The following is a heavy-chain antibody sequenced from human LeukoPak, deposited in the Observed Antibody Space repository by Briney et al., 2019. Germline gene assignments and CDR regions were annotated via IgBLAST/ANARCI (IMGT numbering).Heavy chain of an antibody. D-gene: IGHD1-26*01. Sequence: GGSLKLSCTASGFAFSGSAVHWVRQFSEKGLEWVGHIDKESQFYATATAYAASVKGRFTISRDDSINTAYLQMKSLKTEDTALYYCTRDSGTYNWFDPWGQGTLVTVSS. CDR2: IDKESQFYATAT. CDR1: GFAFSGSA. J-gene: IGHJ5*02. CDR3: TRDSGTYNWFDP. V-gene: IGHV3-73*01.